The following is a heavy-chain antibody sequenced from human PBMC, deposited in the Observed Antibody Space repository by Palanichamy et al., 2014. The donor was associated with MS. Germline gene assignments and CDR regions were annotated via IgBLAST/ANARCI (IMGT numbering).Heavy chain of an antibody. J-gene: IGHJ6*02. V-gene: IGHV3-33*01. CDR1: GFAFSSFG. CDR2: IWHDGSSK. D-gene: IGHD5-18*01. Sequence: QAQLVESGGGVVQPGRSLRLSCAASGFAFSSFGMHWVRQAPGKGLEWVALIWHDGSSKYYADSVKGRSTISRDNSNNTLYLQMNSLRADDTAVYYCARGYSGAMDVWGRGTTVTVSS. CDR3: ARGYSGAMDV.